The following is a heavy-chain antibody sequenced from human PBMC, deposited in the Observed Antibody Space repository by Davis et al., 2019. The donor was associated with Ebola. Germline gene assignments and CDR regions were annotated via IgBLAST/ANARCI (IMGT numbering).Heavy chain of an antibody. V-gene: IGHV4-59*08. CDR2: IYYSGST. CDR1: GGSISSYY. CDR3: ARLSRGDDFWSGYSLRFDP. J-gene: IGHJ5*02. D-gene: IGHD3-3*01. Sequence: PSETLSLTCTVSGGSISSYYWSWIRQPPGKGLEWIGYIYYSGSTNYNPSLKSRVTISVDTSKNQFSLKLSSVTAADTAVYYCARLSRGDDFWSGYSLRFDPWGQGTLVTFSS.